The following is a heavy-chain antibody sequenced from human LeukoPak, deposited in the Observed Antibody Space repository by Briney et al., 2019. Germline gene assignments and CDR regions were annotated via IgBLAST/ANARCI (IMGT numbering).Heavy chain of an antibody. CDR2: IIPILGIA. D-gene: IGHD3-9*01. J-gene: IGHJ6*02. CDR3: ARDPRGLRYFDWLHYYGMDV. Sequence: ASVKVSCKASGGTFSSYTISWVRQAPGQGLEWMGRIIPILGIANYAQKFQGRVTITADKSTSTAYMELRSLRSDDTAVYYCARDPRGLRYFDWLHYYGMDVWGQGTTVTVSS. CDR1: GGTFSSYT. V-gene: IGHV1-69*04.